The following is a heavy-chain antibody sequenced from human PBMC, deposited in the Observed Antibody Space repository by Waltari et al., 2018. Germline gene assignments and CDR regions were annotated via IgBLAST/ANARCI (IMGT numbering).Heavy chain of an antibody. CDR2: ISSSSSYI. V-gene: IGHV3-21*01. Sequence: EVQLVESGGGLVKPGGSLRLSCAASGFTFSSYSMTWVRQPPGKGLEWVSSISSSSSYIYYADSVKGRFTISRDNAKNSLYLQMNSLRAEDTAVYYCARDVSSGWYGINWFDPWGQGTLVTVSS. CDR1: GFTFSSYS. CDR3: ARDVSSGWYGINWFDP. J-gene: IGHJ5*02. D-gene: IGHD6-19*01.